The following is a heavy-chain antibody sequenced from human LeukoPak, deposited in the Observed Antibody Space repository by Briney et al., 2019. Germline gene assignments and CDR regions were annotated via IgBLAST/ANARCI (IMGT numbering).Heavy chain of an antibody. CDR2: IYTSGST. Sequence: PSQTLSLTCTVSGGSISSGSHYWSWIRQPAGKGLEWIGRIYTSGSTNYNPSLKSRVTISVDTSKNQFSLKLSSVTAADTAVYYCASLVRGIMNWGQGTLVTVSS. J-gene: IGHJ4*02. CDR3: ASLVRGIMN. CDR1: GGSISSGSHY. D-gene: IGHD3-10*01. V-gene: IGHV4-61*02.